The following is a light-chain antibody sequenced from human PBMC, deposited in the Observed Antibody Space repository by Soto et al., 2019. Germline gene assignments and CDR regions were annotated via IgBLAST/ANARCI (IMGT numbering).Light chain of an antibody. CDR1: QSVSSR. Sequence: IVLTQSRGTLCLCSGESAPLSGLASQSVSSRLAWYQQKPGQAPRLLISGASSRATGIPDRFSGSGFGTDFTLTISRLEPEDFALYYCQQRSNWPPFTFGQGTRLEI. V-gene: IGKV3D-20*02. CDR2: GAS. CDR3: QQRSNWPPFT. J-gene: IGKJ5*01.